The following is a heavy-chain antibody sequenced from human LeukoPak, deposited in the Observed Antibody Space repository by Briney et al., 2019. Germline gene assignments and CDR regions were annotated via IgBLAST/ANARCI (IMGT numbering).Heavy chain of an antibody. CDR1: GFTFSSYG. CDR3: TRDPPEDLWFGVHFDY. V-gene: IGHV3-49*04. Sequence: PGGSLRLSCAASGFTFSSYGMSWVRQAPGKGLEWVGFIRSKAYGGTTEYAASVKGRFTISRDDSKSIAYLQMNSLKTEDTAVYYCTRDPPEDLWFGVHFDYWGQGTLVTVSS. D-gene: IGHD3-10*01. CDR2: IRSKAYGGTT. J-gene: IGHJ4*02.